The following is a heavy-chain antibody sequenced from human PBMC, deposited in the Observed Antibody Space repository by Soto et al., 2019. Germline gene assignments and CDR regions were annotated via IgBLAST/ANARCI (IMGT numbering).Heavy chain of an antibody. CDR1: GGSISSGGYS. V-gene: IGHV4-30-2*01. Sequence: SETLSLTCAVSGGSISSGGYSWSWIRQPPGKGLEWIGYMYHSGSTYYNPSLKSRVTISIDRSKNQFSLKLSSVTAADTAVYYRARAPDYWGQGILATVS. CDR3: ARAPDY. CDR2: MYHSGST. J-gene: IGHJ4*02.